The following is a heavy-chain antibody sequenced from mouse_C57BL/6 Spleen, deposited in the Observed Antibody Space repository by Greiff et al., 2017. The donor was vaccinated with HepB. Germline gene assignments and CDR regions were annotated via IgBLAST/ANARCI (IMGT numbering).Heavy chain of an antibody. Sequence: QVQLQQPGAELVKPGASVKLSCKASGYTFTSYWMQWVKQRPGQGLEWIGEIDPSDSYTNYNQKFKGKATLTVDKSSSTAYMQLSSLTSEDSAVYYCARAYYGNSAWFAYWGQGTLVTVSA. CDR1: GYTFTSYW. CDR3: ARAYYGNSAWFAY. V-gene: IGHV1-50*01. CDR2: IDPSDSYT. J-gene: IGHJ3*01. D-gene: IGHD2-10*01.